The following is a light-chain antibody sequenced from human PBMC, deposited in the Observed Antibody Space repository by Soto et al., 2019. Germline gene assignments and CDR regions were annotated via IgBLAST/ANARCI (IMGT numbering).Light chain of an antibody. V-gene: IGKV1-12*01. CDR3: QQPSAFPRT. CDR1: QHIGNF. Sequence: DLQMTQSPSSVSASVGDRINITCRASQHIGNFLAWYQQTPGKAPKLLVHGASSLYRGVLSRFSGGVAETDFTLTISSLQAEEDATYLCQQPSAFPRTFGPGTRVDVK. CDR2: GAS. J-gene: IGKJ3*01.